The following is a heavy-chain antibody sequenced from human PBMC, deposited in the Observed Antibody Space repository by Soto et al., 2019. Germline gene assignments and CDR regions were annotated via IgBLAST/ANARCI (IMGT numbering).Heavy chain of an antibody. CDR1: GVTLSIYW. J-gene: IGHJ4*02. Sequence: PACSLGLSCAASGVTLSIYWMSGVRQAPGKGLEWVANINQDGSEKYYVDSVTGRFTISRDNAKNSLYLQMNSLRAEDTAVYYCARAGGVGTVDYWGQGTLVTVSS. CDR3: ARAGGVGTVDY. V-gene: IGHV3-7*05. CDR2: INQDGSEK. D-gene: IGHD1-26*01.